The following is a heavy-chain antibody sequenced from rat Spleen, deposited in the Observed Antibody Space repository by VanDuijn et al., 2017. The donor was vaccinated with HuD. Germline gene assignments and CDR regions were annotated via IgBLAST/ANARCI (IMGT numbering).Heavy chain of an antibody. D-gene: IGHD1-11*01. CDR1: GFTFSDYY. CDR2: ISHDGSST. Sequence: EVQLVESDGGLVQPGRSLKLSCAASGFTFSDYYMAWVRQAPTKGLEWVATISHDGSSTYYRDSVKGRFTISRDNAKSTLYLQMDSLRSEETATYYCATGGDVGYFDYWGQGVMVTVSS. V-gene: IGHV5-29*01. J-gene: IGHJ2*01. CDR3: ATGGDVGYFDY.